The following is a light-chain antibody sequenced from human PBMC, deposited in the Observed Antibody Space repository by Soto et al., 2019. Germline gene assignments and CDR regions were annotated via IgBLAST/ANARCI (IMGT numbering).Light chain of an antibody. CDR2: DVT. CDR3: SSFTSISTYV. Sequence: QSVLTQPASVSGSPGQSITISCTGTSSDVGGYNYVSWYQQHPGKAPKLMIYDVTHRPSGVSERFSGSKSGFTASLTISGLQAEDESHYYCSSFTSISTYVFGTETKATV. J-gene: IGLJ1*01. CDR1: SSDVGGYNY. V-gene: IGLV2-14*01.